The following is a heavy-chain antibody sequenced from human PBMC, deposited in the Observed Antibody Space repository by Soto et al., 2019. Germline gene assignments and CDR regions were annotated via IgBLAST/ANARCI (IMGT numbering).Heavy chain of an antibody. CDR3: AVVGATGWYFDL. Sequence: GAPVKGSCKASGYTFSRYGISWVRQAPGQGLEWMGWISAYNGNTNYAQKLQGRVTMTTDTSTSTAYMELRSLRSDDTAVYYCAVVGATGWYFDLWGRGTLVTVSS. CDR1: GYTFSRYG. J-gene: IGHJ2*01. V-gene: IGHV1-18*01. CDR2: ISAYNGNT. D-gene: IGHD1-26*01.